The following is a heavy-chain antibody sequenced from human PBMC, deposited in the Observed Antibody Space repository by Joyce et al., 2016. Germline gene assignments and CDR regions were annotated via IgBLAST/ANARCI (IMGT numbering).Heavy chain of an antibody. V-gene: IGHV1-69*12. CDR1: GVTFSSYG. CDR3: ARGGSGCSFDS. Sequence: QVQLVQSGAEMMKPGSSVKVSCKASGVTFSSYGIRWLRQAPGQGLEWMGEIIPISGTANYAQKFQGRVTMTAAESTTTAYRDLSSLRSEDTAVYFCARGGSGCSFDSWGQGTLGTVSS. CDR2: IIPISGTA. J-gene: IGHJ4*02. D-gene: IGHD5-12*01.